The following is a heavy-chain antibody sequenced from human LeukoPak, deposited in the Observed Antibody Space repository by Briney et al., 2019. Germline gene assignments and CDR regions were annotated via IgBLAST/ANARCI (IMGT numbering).Heavy chain of an antibody. J-gene: IGHJ4*02. CDR2: ISGGGTGS. CDR3: ARDPYGSGSPQDY. Sequence: PGGSLRLSCAASGFSFSSYAMSWVRQAPGKGLEWVSSISGGGTGSYYADSVKGRFTISRDNAKNSLYLQMNSLRAEDTAVYYCARDPYGSGSPQDYWGQGTLVTVSS. V-gene: IGHV3-23*01. CDR1: GFSFSSYA. D-gene: IGHD3-10*01.